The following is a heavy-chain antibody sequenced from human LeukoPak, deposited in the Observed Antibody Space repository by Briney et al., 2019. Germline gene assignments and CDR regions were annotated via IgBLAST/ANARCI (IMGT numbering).Heavy chain of an antibody. J-gene: IGHJ4*02. CDR1: GFTFSSYA. CDR2: ISGSGGST. CDR3: ARDPNWGSGY. V-gene: IGHV3-23*01. Sequence: GGSLRLSCAASGFTFSSYAMSWVRQAPGKGLEGVSAISGSGGSTYYADSVKGRFTISRDNSKNTLSLQMNSLRVDDTAVYYCARDPNWGSGYWGQGTLVTVSS. D-gene: IGHD7-27*01.